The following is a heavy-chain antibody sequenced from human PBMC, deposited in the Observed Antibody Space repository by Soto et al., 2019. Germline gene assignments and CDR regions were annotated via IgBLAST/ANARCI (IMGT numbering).Heavy chain of an antibody. CDR2: ISYDGSNK. D-gene: IGHD3-22*01. Sequence: PGGSLRLSCAASGFTFSSYGMHWVRQAPGKGLEWVAVISYDGSNKYYADSVKGRFTISRDNSKNTLYLQMNSLRAEDTAVYYCASHYYDSSGYYYRGLPTIDYWGQGTLVTVSS. J-gene: IGHJ4*02. V-gene: IGHV3-30*03. CDR1: GFTFSSYG. CDR3: ASHYYDSSGYYYRGLPTIDY.